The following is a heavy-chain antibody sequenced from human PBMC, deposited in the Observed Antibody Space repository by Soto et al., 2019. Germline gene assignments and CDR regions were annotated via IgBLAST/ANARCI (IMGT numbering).Heavy chain of an antibody. V-gene: IGHV3-23*01. D-gene: IGHD1-7*01. CDR3: AKWNCDGDY. J-gene: IGHJ4*02. CDR2: VSGGSGVT. Sequence: EVQLLESGGGLVQPGGSLRLSCAVSGFSFSTYGVTWVRQAPGKGLEWVSGVSGGSGVTHYADSVKGRFTMTGDNSKNTVYLHMNSLRVADTAFYYCAKWNCDGDYWGQGTLVTVSS. CDR1: GFSFSTYG.